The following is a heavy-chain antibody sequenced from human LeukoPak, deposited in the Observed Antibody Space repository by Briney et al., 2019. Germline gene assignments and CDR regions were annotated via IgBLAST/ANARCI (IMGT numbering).Heavy chain of an antibody. V-gene: IGHV4-34*01. D-gene: IGHD3-22*01. CDR1: GGSFSGYY. CDR3: ARHDDSSGYYRNWYFDL. J-gene: IGHJ2*01. Sequence: PSETLSLTCAVYGGSFSGYYWSWIRQPPGKGLEWIGSIYYSGSTYYNPSLKSRVTISVDTSKNQFSLKLSSVTAADTAVYYCARHDDSSGYYRNWYFDLWGRGTLVTVSS. CDR2: IYYSGST.